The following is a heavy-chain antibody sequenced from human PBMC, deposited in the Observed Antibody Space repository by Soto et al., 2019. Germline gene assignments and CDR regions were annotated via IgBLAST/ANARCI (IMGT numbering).Heavy chain of an antibody. D-gene: IGHD6-19*01. CDR3: ARSRTGRAVAGTFWFDP. V-gene: IGHV1-3*01. CDR2: INAGNGNT. Sequence: GASVKVSCKASGYTFTSYAMHWVRQAPGQRLEWMGWINAGNGNTKYSQKFQGRVTITRDTSASTAYMELSSPRSEDTAVYYCARSRTGRAVAGTFWFDPWGQGTLVTVSS. J-gene: IGHJ5*02. CDR1: GYTFTSYA.